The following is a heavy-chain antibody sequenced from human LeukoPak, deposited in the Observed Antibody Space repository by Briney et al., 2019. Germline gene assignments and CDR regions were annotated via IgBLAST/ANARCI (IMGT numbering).Heavy chain of an antibody. CDR2: INPNSGGT. V-gene: IGHV1-2*02. CDR1: GYTFTGYY. D-gene: IGHD3-22*01. CDR3: ARTEVYYYDSSRRFDP. Sequence: ASVKVSCKASGYTFTGYYMHLVRQAPGQGLEWMGWINPNSGGTNYAQKLQGRVTMTRDTSISTAYMELSRLRSDDTAVYYCARTEVYYYDSSRRFDPWGQGTLVTVSS. J-gene: IGHJ5*02.